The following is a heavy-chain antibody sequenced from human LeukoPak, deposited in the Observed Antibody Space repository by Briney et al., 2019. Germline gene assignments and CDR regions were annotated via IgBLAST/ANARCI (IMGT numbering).Heavy chain of an antibody. CDR1: GYTFTGYY. CDR3: ASQFGLRYFDY. J-gene: IGHJ4*02. V-gene: IGHV1-2*06. D-gene: IGHD3-10*01. CDR2: INPNSGST. Sequence: ASVKVSCKASGYTFTGYYMHWVRQAPGQGLEWMGRINPNSGSTNYAQKFQGRVTMTRDTSISTAYMELSRLRSDDTAVYYCASQFGLRYFDYWGQGILVAVSS.